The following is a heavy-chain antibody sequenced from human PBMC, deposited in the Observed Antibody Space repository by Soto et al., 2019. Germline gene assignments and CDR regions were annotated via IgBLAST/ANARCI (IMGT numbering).Heavy chain of an antibody. D-gene: IGHD2-8*02. CDR2: INPDESAK. CDR3: VDLPTGNVYFNL. J-gene: IGHJ2*01. V-gene: IGHV3-7*01. Sequence: GGTLRLSCADSGLTISSYWMTWLRHAPGKGLEWVANINPDESAKYYVDSGRGRFTISRDNAKNSLYLQMNILRVEYTAVYDCVDLPTGNVYFNLRTHGDLVTVSS. CDR1: GLTISSYW.